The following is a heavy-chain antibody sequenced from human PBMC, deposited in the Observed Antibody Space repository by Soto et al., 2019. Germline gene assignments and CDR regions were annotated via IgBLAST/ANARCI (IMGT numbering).Heavy chain of an antibody. CDR3: AKDSWAIFGVPAGEYYAMDV. CDR2: ISGSGGTT. Sequence: GGSLRLSCVASGFTFENYAMSWVRQAPGKGLEWVSAISGSGGTTYYSDSVKGRFTISRDSSKNTVYLQMNDLRVEDAAEYFCAKDSWAIFGVPAGEYYAMDVWGQGTTVTVSS. D-gene: IGHD3-3*01. J-gene: IGHJ6*02. V-gene: IGHV3-23*01. CDR1: GFTFENYA.